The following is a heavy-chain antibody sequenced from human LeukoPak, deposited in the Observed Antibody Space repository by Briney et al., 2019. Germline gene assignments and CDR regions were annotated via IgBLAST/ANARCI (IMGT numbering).Heavy chain of an antibody. CDR1: GFTFSSTW. CDR2: MSSDGTTI. Sequence: PGGSLRLSCIGSGFTFSSTWMHWVRQAPGKGLVWLSRMSSDGTTINYADSVKGRFTISRDNAKNTLYLQMNSLGADDTAVYYCATAGYYRFDYWGQGTLVTVPS. D-gene: IGHD3-16*01. J-gene: IGHJ4*02. CDR3: ATAGYYRFDY. V-gene: IGHV3-74*01.